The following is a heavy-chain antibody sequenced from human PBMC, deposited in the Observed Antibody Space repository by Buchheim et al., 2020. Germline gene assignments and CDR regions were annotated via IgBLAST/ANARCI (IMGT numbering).Heavy chain of an antibody. D-gene: IGHD3-9*01. Sequence: EVQLVESGGGLVQPGGSLRLSCAASGFTFSSYEMNWVRQAPGKGLEWVSYISSSGSTIYYAGSVKGRFTISRDNAKNSLYLQMNSLRAEDTAVYYCASLIAPYYDILTGYSYYGMDVWGQGTT. J-gene: IGHJ6*02. CDR3: ASLIAPYYDILTGYSYYGMDV. V-gene: IGHV3-48*03. CDR2: ISSSGSTI. CDR1: GFTFSSYE.